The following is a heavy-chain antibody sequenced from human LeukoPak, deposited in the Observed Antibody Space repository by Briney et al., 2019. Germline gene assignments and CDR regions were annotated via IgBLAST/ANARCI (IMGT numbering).Heavy chain of an antibody. Sequence: ASVKVSCKASGYTFTGYYMHWVRQAPGQGLEWMGWINPNSGGTTYAQKFQGRVTMTRDTSISTAYMELSRLRSDDTAVYYCARDPYDILTGYFDFDYWGQGTLVTVSS. CDR2: INPNSGGT. D-gene: IGHD3-9*01. J-gene: IGHJ4*02. V-gene: IGHV1-2*02. CDR3: ARDPYDILTGYFDFDY. CDR1: GYTFTGYY.